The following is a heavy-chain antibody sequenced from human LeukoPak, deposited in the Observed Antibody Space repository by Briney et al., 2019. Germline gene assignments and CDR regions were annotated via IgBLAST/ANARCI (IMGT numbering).Heavy chain of an antibody. D-gene: IGHD3-10*02. CDR3: AELGITMIGGV. V-gene: IGHV3-48*04. Sequence: GRSLRLSCAASGFTFSSYGMHWVRQAPGKGLEWVSYISSSGSTIYYADSVKGRFTISRDNAKNSLYLQMNSLRAEDTAVYYCAELGITMIGGVWGKGTTVTISS. CDR1: GFTFSSYG. CDR2: ISSSGSTI. J-gene: IGHJ6*04.